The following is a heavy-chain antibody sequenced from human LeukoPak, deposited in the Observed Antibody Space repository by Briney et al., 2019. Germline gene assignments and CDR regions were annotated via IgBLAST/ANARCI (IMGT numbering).Heavy chain of an antibody. D-gene: IGHD2-15*01. CDR1: GYTFTSYA. J-gene: IGHJ4*02. CDR2: INTNTGNP. V-gene: IGHV7-4-1*02. Sequence: GASVKVSCKASGYTFTSYAMNWVRQAPGQGLEWMGWINTNTGNPTYAQGFTGRFVFSLDTSVSTAYLQISSLKAEDTAVYYCARVGICSGNSCYHFDSWGQGTLVTVSS. CDR3: ARVGICSGNSCYHFDS.